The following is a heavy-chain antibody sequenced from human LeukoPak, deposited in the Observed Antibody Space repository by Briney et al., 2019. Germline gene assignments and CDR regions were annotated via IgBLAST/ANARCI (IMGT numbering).Heavy chain of an antibody. CDR1: GFTFSGYE. V-gene: IGHV3-48*03. Sequence: PGGSLRLSCAASGFTFSGYEMNWVRQAPGKGLEWVSYISSSGNTIDYADSVKGRFTISRDNAKNSLYLQMKSLGAEDTAVYYCARERGSSFDYWGQGTLVTVSS. J-gene: IGHJ4*02. D-gene: IGHD1-26*01. CDR3: ARERGSSFDY. CDR2: ISSSGNTI.